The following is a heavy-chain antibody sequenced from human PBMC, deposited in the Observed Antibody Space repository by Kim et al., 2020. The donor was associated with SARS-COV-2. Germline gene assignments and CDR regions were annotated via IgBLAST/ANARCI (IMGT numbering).Heavy chain of an antibody. CDR2: IYRDGST. Sequence: GGSLRLSCTASGLTVSGTNMTWVRQAPGKGLECVSVIYRDGSTWQADSVKGRSTISRDNSKNIVYFQMNSLGADDTAVYYCARLSNNAMDVWGQGTTVTVSS. CDR1: GLTVSGTN. V-gene: IGHV3-53*01. J-gene: IGHJ6*02. CDR3: ARLSNNAMDV.